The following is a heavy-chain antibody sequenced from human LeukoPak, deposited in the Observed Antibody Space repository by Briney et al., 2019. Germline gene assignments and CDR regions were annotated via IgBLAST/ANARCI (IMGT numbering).Heavy chain of an antibody. CDR3: ARVRSPLGGNSLYFDY. J-gene: IGHJ4*02. Sequence: SETLSLTCTVSGGSISSGGYYWSCIRQHPGKGLEWIGYIYYSGSTYYNPSLKSRVTISVDTSKNQFSLKLSSVTAADTAVYYCARVRSPLGGNSLYFDYWGQGTLVTVSS. CDR1: GGSISSGGYY. V-gene: IGHV4-31*03. D-gene: IGHD4-23*01. CDR2: IYYSGST.